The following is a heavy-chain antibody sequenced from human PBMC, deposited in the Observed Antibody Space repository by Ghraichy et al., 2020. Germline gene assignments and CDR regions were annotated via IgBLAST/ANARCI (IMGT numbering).Heavy chain of an antibody. CDR3: SRDSESTGGNLIFHY. V-gene: IGHV3-48*02. J-gene: IGHJ4*02. Sequence: GESLNISCAASGFTFSNFALNWVRQAPGKGLEWISYIRTSSGIYYANSVKGRFTISRDNAKNSLYLQMNSLRDEDTALYYCSRDSESTGGNLIFHYWGQGTLVTVSS. D-gene: IGHD4-23*01. CDR1: GFTFSNFA. CDR2: IRTSSGI.